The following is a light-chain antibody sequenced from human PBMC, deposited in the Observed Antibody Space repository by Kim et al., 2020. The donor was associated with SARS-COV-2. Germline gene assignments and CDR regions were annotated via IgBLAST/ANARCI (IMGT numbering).Light chain of an antibody. CDR3: QQYGRT. CDR2: GAS. Sequence: LSLSPGERATLSCRASQTVTSNYLAWYQQKPGQDPRLLIYGASSRATGIPDRFSGSGSGTDFTLTISRLEPEDVAVYYCQQYGRTFGQGTKVDIK. V-gene: IGKV3-20*01. J-gene: IGKJ1*01. CDR1: QTVTSNY.